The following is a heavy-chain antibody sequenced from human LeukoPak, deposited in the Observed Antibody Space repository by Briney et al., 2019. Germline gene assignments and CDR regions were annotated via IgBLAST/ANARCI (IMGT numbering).Heavy chain of an antibody. CDR1: GVSISISGYY. V-gene: IGHV4-39*07. CDR2: IFYTGTT. Sequence: KPSETLSLTCTVSGVSISISGYYWAWIRQPPGKGPEWIGSIFYTGTTYYNPSLKSRVTISVDTSKNQFSLKLSSVTAADTAVYYCARAPLTSSSWYLKRGYFDYWGQGTLVTVSS. D-gene: IGHD6-13*01. J-gene: IGHJ4*02. CDR3: ARAPLTSSSWYLKRGYFDY.